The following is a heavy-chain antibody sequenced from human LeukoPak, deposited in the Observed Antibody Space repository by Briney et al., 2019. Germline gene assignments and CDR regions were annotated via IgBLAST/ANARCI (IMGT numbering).Heavy chain of an antibody. D-gene: IGHD1-1*01. CDR3: AKGGSNNWSFDN. CDR1: GFTLSSYK. V-gene: IGHV3-48*04. CDR2: IRSDSSTI. J-gene: IGHJ4*02. Sequence: GGSLRLSCAASGFTLSSYKMNWVRQAPGKGLEWVSYIRSDSSTIYYADSVKGRFTISRDNANNSLYLQMNSLRAEDTAVYYCAKGGSNNWSFDNWGQGTLVTVSS.